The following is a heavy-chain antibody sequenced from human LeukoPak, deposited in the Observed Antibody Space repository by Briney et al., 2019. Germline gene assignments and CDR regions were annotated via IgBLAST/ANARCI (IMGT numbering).Heavy chain of an antibody. D-gene: IGHD3-9*01. Sequence: SQTLSLTCTVSGGSISSGSYYWSWIRQPAGKGLEWIGRIYTSGSTNYSPSLKSRVTISVDTSKNQFSLKLSSVTAADTAVYYCARNYDILTGYDYWGQGTLVTVSS. CDR2: IYTSGST. V-gene: IGHV4-61*02. CDR3: ARNYDILTGYDY. CDR1: GGSISSGSYY. J-gene: IGHJ4*02.